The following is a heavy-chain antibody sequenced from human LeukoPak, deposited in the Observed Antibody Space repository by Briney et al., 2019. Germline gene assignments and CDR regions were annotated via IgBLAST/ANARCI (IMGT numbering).Heavy chain of an antibody. CDR3: ATIGLGAY. D-gene: IGHD3/OR15-3a*01. CDR2: ISSDGGST. CDR1: GFTFNNYW. V-gene: IGHV3-74*01. J-gene: IGHJ4*02. Sequence: PGGSLRLSCAASGFTFNNYWMHWVRQAPGKGLVWVSSISSDGGSTTYADSVKGRFTISRDNAKSTVYLQMNSLRAEDSAVYYCATIGLGAYWGQGTLVTVSS.